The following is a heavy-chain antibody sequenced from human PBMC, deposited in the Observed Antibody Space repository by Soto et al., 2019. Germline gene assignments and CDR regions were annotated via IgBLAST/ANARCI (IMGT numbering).Heavy chain of an antibody. J-gene: IGHJ6*02. Sequence: PGDSLKISCKGSGYSFTSYWIGWVRQMPGKGLEWMGIIYPGDSDTRYSPSFQGQVTISADKSISTAYLQWSSLKASDTAMYYCASLEYCRGGSCHGMDVWGQGTTVTVSS. CDR2: IYPGDSDT. CDR3: ASLEYCRGGSCHGMDV. D-gene: IGHD2-15*01. V-gene: IGHV5-51*01. CDR1: GYSFTSYW.